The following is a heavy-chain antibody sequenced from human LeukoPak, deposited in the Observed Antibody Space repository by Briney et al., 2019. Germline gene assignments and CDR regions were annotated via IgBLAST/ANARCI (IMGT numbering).Heavy chain of an antibody. CDR3: ARSEYGDHFDY. V-gene: IGHV3-33*01. D-gene: IGHD4-17*01. CDR2: IWYDGSNK. Sequence: GGSLRLSCAASGFIFSSYGMHWVRQAPGKGLEWVAVIWYDGSNKYYADSVKGRFTISRDISKNTLYLQMNSLRAEDTAVYYCARSEYGDHFDYWGQGTLVTVSS. J-gene: IGHJ4*02. CDR1: GFIFSSYG.